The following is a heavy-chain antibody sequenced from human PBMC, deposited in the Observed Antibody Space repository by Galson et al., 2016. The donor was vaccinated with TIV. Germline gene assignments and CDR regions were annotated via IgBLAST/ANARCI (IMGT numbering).Heavy chain of an antibody. Sequence: SVKVSCKASGYTFTNYGISWVRQAPGQGLEWMGWIGTYNGDRRYAQKFQDRVTMTTDTSTSTAYLEVRSLRSDDTAVYYCARDVRDTWTNMDQWGQGTLVTVSS. J-gene: IGHJ4*02. V-gene: IGHV1-18*01. D-gene: IGHD1/OR15-1a*01. CDR3: ARDVRDTWTNMDQ. CDR1: GYTFTNYG. CDR2: IGTYNGDR.